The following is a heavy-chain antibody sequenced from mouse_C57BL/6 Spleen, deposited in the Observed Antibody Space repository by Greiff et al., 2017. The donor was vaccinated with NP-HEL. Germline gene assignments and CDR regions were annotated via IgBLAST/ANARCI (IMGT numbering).Heavy chain of an antibody. V-gene: IGHV1-15*01. J-gene: IGHJ2*01. CDR3: TRWLADY. D-gene: IGHD2-2*01. CDR1: GYTFTDYE. CDR2: IDPETGGT. Sequence: VKLQESGAELVRPGASVTLSCKASGYTFTDYEMHWVKQTPVHGLEWIGAIDPETGGTAYNQKFKGKAILTADKSSSTAYMELRSLTSEDSAVYYCTRWLADYWGQGTTLTVSS.